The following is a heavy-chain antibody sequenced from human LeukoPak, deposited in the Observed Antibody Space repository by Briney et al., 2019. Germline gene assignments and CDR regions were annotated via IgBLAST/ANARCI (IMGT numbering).Heavy chain of an antibody. Sequence: SETLSLTCAVYGESFSGYYWSWIRQPPGEGLEWIGEVNHSGSTNYNPSLKSRVTMSVDTSKNQFSLKLSSVTAADTGVYYCARAEITAAGVPFDYWGQGTLVTVSS. V-gene: IGHV4-34*01. J-gene: IGHJ4*02. CDR3: ARAEITAAGVPFDY. CDR2: VNHSGST. CDR1: GESFSGYY. D-gene: IGHD6-13*01.